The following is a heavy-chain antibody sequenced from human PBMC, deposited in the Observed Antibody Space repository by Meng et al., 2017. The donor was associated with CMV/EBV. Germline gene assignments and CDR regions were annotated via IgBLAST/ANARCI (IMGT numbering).Heavy chain of an antibody. V-gene: IGHV3-72*01. D-gene: IGHD1-26*01. CDR2: NRNKANSYTK. Sequence: CVASGLTYREQYMDWIRQAPGKGMEWVGRNRNKANSYTKEYAAYVKGRFNVSRDELENSLYLQMNSLKTEDAAVYYCAREVGAFDYWGQGILVTVSS. CDR1: GLTYREQY. J-gene: IGHJ4*02. CDR3: AREVGAFDY.